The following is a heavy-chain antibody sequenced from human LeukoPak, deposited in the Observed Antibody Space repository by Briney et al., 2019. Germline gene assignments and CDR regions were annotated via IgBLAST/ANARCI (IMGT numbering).Heavy chain of an antibody. J-gene: IGHJ4*02. Sequence: SETLSLTCTVSGGSINSYYWSWVQQPPGKGLEWLGYIYYGGNTDYNPSLKSRVTISIDTSKKFFSLKLTSVTAADTAVYYCARGDYDFWSGNWRFDTWGQGTLVTVSS. D-gene: IGHD3-3*01. V-gene: IGHV4-59*08. CDR3: ARGDYDFWSGNWRFDT. CDR2: IYYGGNT. CDR1: GGSINSYY.